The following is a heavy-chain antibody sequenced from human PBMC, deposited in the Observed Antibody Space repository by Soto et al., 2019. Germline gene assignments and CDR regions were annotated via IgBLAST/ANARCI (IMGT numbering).Heavy chain of an antibody. CDR3: ARLFHGYRPVLDY. CDR1: GGTFSSYA. D-gene: IGHD5-12*01. J-gene: IGHJ4*02. CDR2: IIPIFGTA. Sequence: SVKVSCKASGGTFSSYAISWVRQAPGQGLEWMGGIIPIFGTANYAQKFQGRVTITADESTSTAYMELSSLRSEDTAVYYCARLFHGYRPVLDYCGQRTLVTVSS. V-gene: IGHV1-69*13.